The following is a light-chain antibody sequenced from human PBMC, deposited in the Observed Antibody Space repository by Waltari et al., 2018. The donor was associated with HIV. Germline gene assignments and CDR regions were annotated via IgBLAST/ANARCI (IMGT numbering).Light chain of an antibody. J-gene: IGKJ3*01. V-gene: IGKV2-28*01. Sequence: EIVMTQSPLSLAVTPGEPASISCRSSESLLRDNGHNYLDWFLQKPGQSPQLLIYLGSMRASGVPDRFRGSGSGTDYTLRISKVEAEDVGTYYCMQAHQIPITFGPGTKLHIK. CDR2: LGS. CDR1: ESLLRDNGHNY. CDR3: MQAHQIPIT.